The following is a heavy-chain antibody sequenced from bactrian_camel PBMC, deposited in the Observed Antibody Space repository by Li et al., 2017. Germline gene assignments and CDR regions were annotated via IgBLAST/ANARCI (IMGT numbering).Heavy chain of an antibody. CDR3: AADGVNLQLTRGYNY. J-gene: IGHJ4*01. CDR1: GYVDSTYC. CDR2: IDSDGGT. Sequence: QVQLVESGGGSVQAGGSLRLSCAAAGYVDSTYCMGWFRQAPGKEREGVAAIDSDGGTSYRDSVKGRFTITKDSAKNTLYLQMNDLKVEDTAMYYCAADGVNLQLTRGYNYWGQGTQVTVS. V-gene: IGHV3S53*01. D-gene: IGHD7*01.